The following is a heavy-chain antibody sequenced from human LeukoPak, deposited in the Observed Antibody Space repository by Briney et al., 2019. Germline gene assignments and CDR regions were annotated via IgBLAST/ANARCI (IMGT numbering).Heavy chain of an antibody. J-gene: IGHJ4*02. Sequence: ASVKVSCKASGYTFTGYYMHWVRQAPGQGLEWMGGIIPIFGTANYAQKFQGRVTITTDESTSTAYMELSSLRSEDTAVYYCARGSGYSYGFYFDYWGQGTLVTVSS. V-gene: IGHV1-69*05. D-gene: IGHD5-18*01. CDR1: GYTFTGYY. CDR3: ARGSGYSYGFYFDY. CDR2: IIPIFGTA.